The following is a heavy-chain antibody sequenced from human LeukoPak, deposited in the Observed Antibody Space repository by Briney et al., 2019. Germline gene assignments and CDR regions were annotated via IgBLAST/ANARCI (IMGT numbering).Heavy chain of an antibody. Sequence: SGTLSLTCTVSGYSISSGYYWARIRQPPGKGLEWIGSIYHSGSTYYNPSLKSRVTISVDTSKNQFSLKLSSVIAADTAVYYCARVVSQYGDHAWIVNWFDPWGQGTLVTVSS. CDR2: IYHSGST. J-gene: IGHJ5*02. CDR3: ARVVSQYGDHAWIVNWFDP. CDR1: GYSISSGYY. V-gene: IGHV4-38-2*02. D-gene: IGHD4-17*01.